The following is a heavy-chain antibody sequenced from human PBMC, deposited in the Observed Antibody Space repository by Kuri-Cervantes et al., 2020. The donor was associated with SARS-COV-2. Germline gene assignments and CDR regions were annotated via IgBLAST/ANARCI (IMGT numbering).Heavy chain of an antibody. Sequence: ESLKISCTVSGCSISSGYYWGWIRQPPGKGLEWIGSIYHSGSTYYNPSLKSRVTISVDTSKNQFSLKLSSVTAADTAVYYCARPRYSSSWYTDYWGQGTLVTVSS. J-gene: IGHJ4*02. CDR3: ARPRYSSSWYTDY. V-gene: IGHV4-38-2*02. CDR1: GCSISSGYY. D-gene: IGHD6-13*01. CDR2: IYHSGST.